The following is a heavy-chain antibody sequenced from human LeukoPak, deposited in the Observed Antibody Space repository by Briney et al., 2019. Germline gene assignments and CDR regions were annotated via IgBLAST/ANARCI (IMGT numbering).Heavy chain of an antibody. CDR3: ASESDSSGYSETDY. CDR1: GFTFSSYS. J-gene: IGHJ4*02. CDR2: ISSSSSYI. V-gene: IGHV3-21*01. Sequence: GGSLRLSCAASGFTFSSYSMNWVRQAPGKGLAWVSSISSSSSYIYYADSVKGRFTISRDNAKNSLYLQMNSLRAEDTAVFYRASESDSSGYSETDYWGQGTLVTVSS. D-gene: IGHD3-22*01.